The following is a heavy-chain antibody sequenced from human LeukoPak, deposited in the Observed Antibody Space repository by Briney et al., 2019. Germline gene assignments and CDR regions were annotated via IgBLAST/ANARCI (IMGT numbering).Heavy chain of an antibody. D-gene: IGHD3-22*01. J-gene: IGHJ3*02. CDR2: IWYDGSKE. V-gene: IGHV3-33*01. CDR3: ARDYYDSSGYYFGAFDI. CDR1: GFTFSSYG. Sequence: GGSLRLSCAASGFTFSSYGMHWVRQAPGKGLEWVAVIWYDGSKEYYADSVKGRFTISRDNSKNTLYLQMNSLRAEDTAVYYCARDYYDSSGYYFGAFDIWGQGTMVTVSS.